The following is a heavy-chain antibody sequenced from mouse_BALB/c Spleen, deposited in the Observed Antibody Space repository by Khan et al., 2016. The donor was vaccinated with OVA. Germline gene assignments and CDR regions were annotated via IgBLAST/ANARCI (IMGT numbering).Heavy chain of an antibody. CDR2: ILPGSGNT. CDR3: VRYGNHWYFDV. J-gene: IGHJ1*01. V-gene: IGHV1-9*01. Sequence: QVQLKQSGAELMKPGASVKISCKATGYTFSSYWIEWVKQRPGHGLEWIGEILPGSGNTNCTENFKGKATFTADTSSTTAYMQLSSLTSEDSAVYYCVRYGNHWYFDVWGAGTTVTVSS. CDR1: GYTFSSYW. D-gene: IGHD2-1*01.